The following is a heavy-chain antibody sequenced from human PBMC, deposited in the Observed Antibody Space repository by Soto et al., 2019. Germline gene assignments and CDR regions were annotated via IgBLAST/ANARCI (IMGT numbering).Heavy chain of an antibody. CDR3: ANGPGRGYYFDY. V-gene: IGHV3-23*01. CDR1: GFTFSSYA. J-gene: IGHJ4*02. Sequence: ESGGGLVQPGGSLRLSCAASGFTFSSYAMSWVRQAPGKGLEWVSAISGSGGSTYYADSVKGRFTISRDNSKNTLYLQMNSLRAEDTAVYYCANGPGRGYYFDYWGQGTLVTVSS. CDR2: ISGSGGST. D-gene: IGHD3-10*01.